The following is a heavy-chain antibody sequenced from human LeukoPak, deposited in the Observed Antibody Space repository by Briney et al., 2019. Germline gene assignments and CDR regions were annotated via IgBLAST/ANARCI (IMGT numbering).Heavy chain of an antibody. V-gene: IGHV5-51*01. CDR1: GYRFTDCW. J-gene: IGHJ6*02. CDR2: IYPGDSDT. Sequence: GESLKISCKGSGYRFTDCWIGWVRQMPGQGLEWMGIIYPGDSDTRYSPSFQGQVTISADKSINTAHLQWSSLKASDTAMYYCARGAAGTTPDYYYFGLDVWGQGTTVRVSS. D-gene: IGHD1-7*01. CDR3: ARGAAGTTPDYYYFGLDV.